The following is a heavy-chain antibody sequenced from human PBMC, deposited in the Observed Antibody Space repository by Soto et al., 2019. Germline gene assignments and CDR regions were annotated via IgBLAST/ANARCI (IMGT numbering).Heavy chain of an antibody. CDR3: ASRGYSYGFSLGMDV. CDR1: GGSFSGYY. J-gene: IGHJ6*02. Sequence: PSETLSLTCAVYGGSFSGYYWSWIRQPPGKGLEWIGYIYYSGSTYYNPSLKSRVTISVDTSKNQFSLKLSSVTAADTAVYYCASRGYSYGFSLGMDVWGQGTTVTVSS. V-gene: IGHV4-34*09. CDR2: IYYSGST. D-gene: IGHD5-18*01.